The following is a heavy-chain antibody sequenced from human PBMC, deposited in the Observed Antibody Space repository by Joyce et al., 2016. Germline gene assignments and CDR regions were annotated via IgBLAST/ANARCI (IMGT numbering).Heavy chain of an antibody. J-gene: IGHJ6*04. Sequence: VQVVASGGGLIQPGGSLRLSCAVSGFTVSSDFMMWVRQAPGKGLGWVSTIYSVTDSTHYAASVAGRFTISRDNSKNTLSLQMNTLRGEDTARYYCATRGAWGKGTTVTVSS. CDR1: GFTVSSDF. CDR2: IYSVTDST. V-gene: IGHV3-53*01. CDR3: ATRGA.